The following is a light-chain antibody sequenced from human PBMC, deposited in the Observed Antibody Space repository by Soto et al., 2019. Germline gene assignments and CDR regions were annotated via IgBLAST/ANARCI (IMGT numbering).Light chain of an antibody. J-gene: IGLJ1*01. V-gene: IGLV2-23*01. Sequence: QSVLTQPASVSGSPGQSITISCTGSSSDVGNYNLVSWYQQHPGKAPKLMIYEDTKWPSGVSNRVSGSKSGNTAYLTISGLQAEDEADYYCWSYAVGRTYVFGPGTKLTVL. CDR2: EDT. CDR3: WSYAVGRTYV. CDR1: SSDVGNYNL.